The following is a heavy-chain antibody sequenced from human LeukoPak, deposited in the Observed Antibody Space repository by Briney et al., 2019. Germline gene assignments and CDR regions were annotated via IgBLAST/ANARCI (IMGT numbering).Heavy chain of an antibody. J-gene: IGHJ1*01. CDR2: IYYSGNT. CDR1: GGSFSGYY. D-gene: IGHD3-3*01. Sequence: SETLSLTCAVYGGSFSGYYWSWIRQPPGKGLEWIGYIYYSGNTNYNPSLKSRVTISGDTSKNQFSLKLSSATAADTAVYYCARGLDFWSGYSSFQHWGQGTLVTVSS. CDR3: ARGLDFWSGYSSFQH. V-gene: IGHV4-59*01.